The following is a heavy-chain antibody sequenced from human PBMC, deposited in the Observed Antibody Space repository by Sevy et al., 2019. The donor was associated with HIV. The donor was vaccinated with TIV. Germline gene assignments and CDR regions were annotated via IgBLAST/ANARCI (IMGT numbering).Heavy chain of an antibody. V-gene: IGHV4-39*01. D-gene: IGHD2-21*01. Sequence: SETLSLTCSVSGVSISSSSYDWGWIRQPPGKGLEWIGSIYYSGSTYYNPFLMSRVTVSVDTSKNQFSLNLRSVTAGDTAVYYCERHGGIVDRAFDFWGRGTLVTVSS. CDR1: GVSISSSSYD. CDR3: ERHGGIVDRAFDF. J-gene: IGHJ4*02. CDR2: IYYSGST.